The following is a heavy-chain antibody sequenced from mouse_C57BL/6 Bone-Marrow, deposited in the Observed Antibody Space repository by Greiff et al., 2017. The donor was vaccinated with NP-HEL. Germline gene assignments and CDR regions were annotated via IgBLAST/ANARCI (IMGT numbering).Heavy chain of an antibody. D-gene: IGHD1-1*01. CDR1: GYTFTDYY. V-gene: IGHV1-19*01. CDR3: ARRDYYGSSPWAWFAY. J-gene: IGHJ3*01. CDR2: INPYNGGT. Sequence: VQLQQSGPVLVKPGASVKMSCKASGYTFTDYYMNWVKQSHGKSLEWIGVINPYNGGTSYNQKFKGKATLTVDKSSSTAYMELNSLTSEDSAVYYCARRDYYGSSPWAWFAYWGQGTLVTVSA.